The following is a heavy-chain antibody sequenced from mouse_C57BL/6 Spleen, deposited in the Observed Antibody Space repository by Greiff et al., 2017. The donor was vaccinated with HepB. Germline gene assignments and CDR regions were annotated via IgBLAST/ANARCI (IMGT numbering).Heavy chain of an antibody. Sequence: QVQLKQPGAELVRPGTSVKLSCKASGYTFTSYWMHWVKQRPGQGLEWIGVIDPSDSYTNYNQKFKGKATLTVDTSSSTAYMQLSSLTSEDSAVYYCARSGTWYFDVWGTGTTVTVSS. V-gene: IGHV1-59*01. CDR2: IDPSDSYT. CDR1: GYTFTSYW. J-gene: IGHJ1*03. CDR3: ARSGTWYFDV. D-gene: IGHD4-1*01.